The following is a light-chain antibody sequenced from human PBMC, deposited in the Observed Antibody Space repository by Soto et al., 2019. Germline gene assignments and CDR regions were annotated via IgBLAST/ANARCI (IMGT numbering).Light chain of an antibody. CDR1: QSVSSN. J-gene: IGKJ5*01. CDR3: QQYNNWPPIT. CDR2: GAS. Sequence: EIVMAQSPATLSVSPGEGATLSCRASQSVSSNLAWYQEKPGHAPRLLIYGASTRATGIPARFSGSGSGTEFTLTISSLQSEDFAVYNCQQYNNWPPITFGQGTRLEIK. V-gene: IGKV3-15*01.